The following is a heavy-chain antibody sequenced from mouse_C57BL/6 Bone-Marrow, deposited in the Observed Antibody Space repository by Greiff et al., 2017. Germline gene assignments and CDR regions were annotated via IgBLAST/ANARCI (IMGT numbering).Heavy chain of an antibody. J-gene: IGHJ3*01. D-gene: IGHD1-1*01. CDR3: VRQKYGSETWFAY. CDR1: GFSFNTYA. Sequence: VESGGGLVQPKGSLKLSCAASGFSFNTYAMNWVRQAPGKGLEWVARIRSKSNNYATYYADSVKDRFTISRDDSESMLYLQMNNLKTEDTAMYYCVRQKYGSETWFAYWGQGTRVTVSA. V-gene: IGHV10-1*01. CDR2: IRSKSNNYAT.